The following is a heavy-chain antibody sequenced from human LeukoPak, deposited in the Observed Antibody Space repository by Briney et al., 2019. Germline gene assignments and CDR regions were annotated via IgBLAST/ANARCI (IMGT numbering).Heavy chain of an antibody. CDR2: IIPILGIA. J-gene: IGHJ3*02. D-gene: IGHD3-16*02. Sequence: SVKVSCKASGGTLSSYAISWVRQAPGQGLEWMGRIIPILGIANYAQKFQGRVTITADKSTSTAYMELSSLRSEDTAVYCCARGARLGELSSLDAFDIWGQGTMVTASS. V-gene: IGHV1-69*04. CDR3: ARGARLGELSSLDAFDI. CDR1: GGTLSSYA.